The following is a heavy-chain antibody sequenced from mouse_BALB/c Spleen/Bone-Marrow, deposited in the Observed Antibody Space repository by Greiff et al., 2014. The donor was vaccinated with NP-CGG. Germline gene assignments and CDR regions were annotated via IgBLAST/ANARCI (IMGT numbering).Heavy chain of an antibody. CDR3: ASLFRGAMDY. J-gene: IGHJ4*01. V-gene: IGHV5-9-1*01. CDR2: ISSGGSYT. CDR1: GFTFSSYA. Sequence: EVKLQESGGGLVKPGGSLKLSCAASGFTFSSYAMSWVRQTPEKRLEWVATISSGGSYTYYPDSVKGRFTISRDNAKNTLYLQMSGLRSEDTAMYYCASLFRGAMDYWGQGTSVTVSS.